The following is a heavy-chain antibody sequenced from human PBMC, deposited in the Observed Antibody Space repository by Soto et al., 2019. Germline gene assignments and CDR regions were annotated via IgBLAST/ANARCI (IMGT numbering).Heavy chain of an antibody. CDR3: VNRGADEGYYDSSGYYHYYGMDV. J-gene: IGHJ6*02. V-gene: IGHV3-23*01. D-gene: IGHD3-22*01. Sequence: EVQLLESGGGLVQPGGSLRLSCAASGLTFSNYVMSWVRQAPGKGLEWVSSISGSGGGTYYTDSVKGRFTISRDNFKNTLYLQMKSLRVEDTVVYYCVNRGADEGYYDSSGYYHYYGMDVWGQGTTVTVSS. CDR2: ISGSGGGT. CDR1: GLTFSNYV.